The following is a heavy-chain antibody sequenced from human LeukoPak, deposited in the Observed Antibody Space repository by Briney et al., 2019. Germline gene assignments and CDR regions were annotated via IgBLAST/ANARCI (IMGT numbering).Heavy chain of an antibody. V-gene: IGHV3-23*01. J-gene: IGHJ4*02. D-gene: IGHD6-13*01. Sequence: GESLRLSCAASGFTFSSYAMSWVRQAPGKGLEWVSAISGSGGSTYYADSVKGRFTISRDNSKNTLYLQMNSLRAEDTAVYYCAKTQGSSWLFDYWGQGALVTVSS. CDR3: AKTQGSSWLFDY. CDR2: ISGSGGST. CDR1: GFTFSSYA.